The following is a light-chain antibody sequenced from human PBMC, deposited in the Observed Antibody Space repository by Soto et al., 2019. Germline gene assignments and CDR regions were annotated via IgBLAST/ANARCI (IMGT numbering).Light chain of an antibody. CDR1: QSVSTN. CDR2: GAS. J-gene: IGKJ5*01. Sequence: DIVMTQSPATLSVSPGERATLSCRASQSVSTNLAWYQQKPGQAPRLLIYGASTRAFGIPARFSGSGSGTEFTLTISSLQSEDFAVYYCQQYNDWPPAITFGQGTRLEIK. V-gene: IGKV3-15*01. CDR3: QQYNDWPPAIT.